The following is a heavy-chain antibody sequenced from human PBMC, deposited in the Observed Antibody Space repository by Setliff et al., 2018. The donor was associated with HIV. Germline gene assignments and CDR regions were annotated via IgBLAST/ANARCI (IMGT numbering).Heavy chain of an antibody. V-gene: IGHV4-59*12. CDR3: ARGLGDYGSGSYWIYYYYYMDV. J-gene: IGHJ6*03. Sequence: SETLSLTCTVSGGSISEYYWSWIRQPPGKGLEWIGYIYYSGSTNYNPSLKSRVTISVDTSKNQFSLKLSSVTAADTAVYYCARGLGDYGSGSYWIYYYYYMDVWGKGTTVTVSS. CDR2: IYYSGST. D-gene: IGHD3-10*01. CDR1: GGSISEYY.